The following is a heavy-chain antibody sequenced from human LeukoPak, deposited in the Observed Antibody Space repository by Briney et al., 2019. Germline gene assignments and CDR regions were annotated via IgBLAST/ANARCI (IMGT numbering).Heavy chain of an antibody. J-gene: IGHJ4*02. CDR2: LYHGGST. D-gene: IGHD1-26*01. V-gene: IGHV4-38-2*02. CDR3: AKSGGYGLIDY. CDR1: GYSISSAYS. Sequence: SETLSLTCNVFGYSISSAYSWGWIRQPPGKGLEWIGSLYHGGSTYYNPSLKSRVTISVDTSKNQFSLRLNSVTAADTAMYYCAKSGGYGLIDYWGQGTRVTVSS.